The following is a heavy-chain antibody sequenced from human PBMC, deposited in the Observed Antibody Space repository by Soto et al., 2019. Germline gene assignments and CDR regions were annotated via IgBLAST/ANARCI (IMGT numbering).Heavy chain of an antibody. CDR2: IYYSGST. V-gene: IGHV4-59*01. Sequence: PSETLSLTCTFSGGSIISYYWSWIRQPPGKGLEWIGYIYYSGSTNYNPSLKSRVTISVDTSKNQFSLKLSSVTAADTAVYYCARRYGTVFDYWGQGTLVTSPQ. CDR3: ARRYGTVFDY. J-gene: IGHJ4*02. D-gene: IGHD6-13*01. CDR1: GGSIISYY.